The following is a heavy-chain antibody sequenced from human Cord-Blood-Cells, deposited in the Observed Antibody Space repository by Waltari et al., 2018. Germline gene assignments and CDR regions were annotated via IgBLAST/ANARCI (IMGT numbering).Heavy chain of an antibody. CDR3: ARGLYYYIFTVYCVVDY. Sequence: QVQLQESGPGLVKPSETLSITCAVSGYSISSGYYWGWIRQPPGKGLEWIGNIYQSGNTYYQPSLKSRVTRSVDTSKNQVSLKLISVTAADTAVYYCARGLYYYIFTVYCVVDYWCQGTLVIVFS. V-gene: IGHV4-38-2*01. D-gene: IGHD3-9*01. J-gene: IGHJ4*02. CDR2: IYQSGNT. CDR1: GYSISSGYY.